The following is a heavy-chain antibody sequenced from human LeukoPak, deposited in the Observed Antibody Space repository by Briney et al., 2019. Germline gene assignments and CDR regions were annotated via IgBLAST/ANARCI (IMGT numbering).Heavy chain of an antibody. Sequence: SETLSLTCTVSGGSISSYYWSWIRQPAGKGLEWIGRIYSSGSTDYNPSLKSRVTMSVDTSKNQFSLKLSSVTAADTAVYYCARSSEGRYYYDSSGFSYYYYYMDVWGKGTTVTISS. D-gene: IGHD3-22*01. CDR2: IYSSGST. CDR1: GGSISSYY. CDR3: ARSSEGRYYYDSSGFSYYYYYMDV. J-gene: IGHJ6*03. V-gene: IGHV4-4*07.